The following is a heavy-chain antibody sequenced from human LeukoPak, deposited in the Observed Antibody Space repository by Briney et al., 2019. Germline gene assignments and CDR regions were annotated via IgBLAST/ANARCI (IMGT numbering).Heavy chain of an antibody. D-gene: IGHD3-9*01. CDR1: GFTVSNNY. CDR2: IYSGSST. V-gene: IGHV3-53*01. CDR3: TTLGLTGYHAFDY. J-gene: IGHJ4*02. Sequence: GGSLRLSCAASGFTVSNNYMSWVRQAPGKGLEWVSIIYSGSSTYSADSVKGRFTISRDSSKNTLCLQINSLRAEDTAVYYCTTLGLTGYHAFDYWGPGTLVTVSS.